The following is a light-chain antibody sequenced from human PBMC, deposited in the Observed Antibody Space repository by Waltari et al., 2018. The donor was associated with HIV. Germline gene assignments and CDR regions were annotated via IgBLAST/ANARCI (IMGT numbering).Light chain of an antibody. J-gene: IGLJ2*01. Sequence: SALTHPASVSGSPGQSITIPCSGTGNDVGPYDYVSWYQQHPGKAPKPMISEVYHRPSVVSNRFAGSTAGNTASLTSSGRQAEDEDDYYGTSYSSSSTVIFGGGTKLTVL. V-gene: IGLV2-14*01. CDR2: EVY. CDR3: TSYSSSSTVI. CDR1: GNDVGPYDY.